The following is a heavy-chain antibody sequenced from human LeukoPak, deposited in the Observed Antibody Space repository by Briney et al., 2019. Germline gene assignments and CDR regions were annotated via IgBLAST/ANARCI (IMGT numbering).Heavy chain of an antibody. J-gene: IGHJ6*02. Sequence: PGGSLRLSCAASGFTFSSYGMHWVRQAPGKGLEWVAVISYDGSNKYYADSVKGRFTISRDNSKNTLYLQMNSLRAEDTAVYYCAKGGRTTVKRGPYGMDVWGRGTTVTVSS. CDR1: GFTFSSYG. D-gene: IGHD4-17*01. V-gene: IGHV3-30*18. CDR3: AKGGRTTVKRGPYGMDV. CDR2: ISYDGSNK.